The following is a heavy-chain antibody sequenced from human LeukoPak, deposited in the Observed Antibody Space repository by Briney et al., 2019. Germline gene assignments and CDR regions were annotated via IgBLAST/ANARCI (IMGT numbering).Heavy chain of an antibody. V-gene: IGHV3-23*01. D-gene: IGHD3-22*01. CDR1: GFTFSTYA. CDR3: AKETYDRYFDY. J-gene: IGHJ4*02. CDR2: ISGSGGTT. Sequence: PGGSLRLSCAASGFTFSTYAMRWVRPAPGKGLEWVSAISGSGGTTYYADSVRGRFTISRDNSKNTLYLQMNSLRADDRAVYYCAKETYDRYFDYWGQGTLVTVSS.